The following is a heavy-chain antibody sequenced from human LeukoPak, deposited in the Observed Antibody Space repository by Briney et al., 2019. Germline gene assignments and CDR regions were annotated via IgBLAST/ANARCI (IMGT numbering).Heavy chain of an antibody. V-gene: IGHV4-38-2*02. J-gene: IGHJ4*02. Sequence: PSETLSLTCTVSGYSISSGYYWGWIRQPPGKGLEWIGSIYRSGSTYYNPSLKSRVTISVDTSKNQFSLKLSSVTAADTAVYYCARDSGSIVGADYWGQGTLVTVSS. D-gene: IGHD1-26*01. CDR3: ARDSGSIVGADY. CDR1: GYSISSGYY. CDR2: IYRSGST.